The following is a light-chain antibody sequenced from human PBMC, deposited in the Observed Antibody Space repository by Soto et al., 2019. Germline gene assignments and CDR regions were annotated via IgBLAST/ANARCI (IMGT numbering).Light chain of an antibody. CDR2: AAS. CDR1: QSVTSGY. V-gene: IGKV3-20*01. CDR3: QQYGSSPYT. J-gene: IGKJ4*01. Sequence: IVLTQSPGTLSLSPGERATLSCRASQSVTSGYLAWYQQIPGQVPRLLVYAASTRATGIPDRFSGGGSGTDFTLTIHRLEPEDFAVYYRQQYGSSPYTFGGGTKVQI.